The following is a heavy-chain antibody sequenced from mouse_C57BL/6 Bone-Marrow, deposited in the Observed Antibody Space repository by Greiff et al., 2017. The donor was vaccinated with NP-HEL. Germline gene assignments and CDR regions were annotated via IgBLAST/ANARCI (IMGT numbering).Heavy chain of an antibody. CDR2: IYIGNGYT. CDR1: GYTFTSYG. CDR3: ARCYYYGSSYDDY. V-gene: IGHV1-58*01. D-gene: IGHD1-1*01. J-gene: IGHJ2*01. Sequence: EVKLMESGAELVRPGSSVKMSCKTSGYTFTSYGINWVKQRPGQGLEWIGYIYIGNGYTEYNKKFKGKATLTSDTSSSTAYMQLSSQTSEDSAIYFCARCYYYGSSYDDYWGQGTTLTVSS.